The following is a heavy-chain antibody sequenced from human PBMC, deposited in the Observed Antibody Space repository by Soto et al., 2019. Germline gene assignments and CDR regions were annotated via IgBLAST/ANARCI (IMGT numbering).Heavy chain of an antibody. CDR2: ISSISSTI. Sequence: PGGSLRLSCAASGFTFSSYSMNWVRQAPGKGPEWVSYISSISSTIYYADSVKGRFTISRDNAKNSLYLQMNSLRAEDTAVYYCARFPPFGVVPGFDYWGQGTLVTVSS. CDR1: GFTFSSYS. J-gene: IGHJ4*02. V-gene: IGHV3-48*01. D-gene: IGHD3-3*01. CDR3: ARFPPFGVVPGFDY.